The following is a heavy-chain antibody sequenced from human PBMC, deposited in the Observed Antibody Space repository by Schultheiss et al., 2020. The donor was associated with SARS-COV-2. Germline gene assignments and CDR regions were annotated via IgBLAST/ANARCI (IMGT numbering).Heavy chain of an antibody. J-gene: IGHJ6*02. CDR1: GFSLSTSGVG. CDR3: AHSARHYYYYGMDV. CDR2: IYWNDDK. V-gene: IGHV2-5*01. D-gene: IGHD1-1*01. Sequence: SGPTLVKPTQTLTLTCTFSGFSLSTSGVGVGWIRQPPGKALEWLALIYWNDDKRYSPSLKSRLTITKDTSKTQVVLAVTNMDPVDTATYYCAHSARHYYYYGMDVWGQGTTVTVSS.